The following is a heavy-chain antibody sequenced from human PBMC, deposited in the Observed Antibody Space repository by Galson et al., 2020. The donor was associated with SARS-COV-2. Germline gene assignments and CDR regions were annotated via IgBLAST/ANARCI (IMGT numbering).Heavy chain of an antibody. D-gene: IGHD6-19*01. V-gene: IGHV3-7*03. CDR1: GFTFSSYW. CDR3: ARDVGLSLSSSGWYYYYYYMDV. J-gene: IGHJ6*03. Sequence: GESLKISCAASGFTFSSYWMSWVRQAPGKGLEWVANIKQDGSEKYYVDSVKGRFTISRDNAKNSLYLHMNSLRAEDTAVYYCARDVGLSLSSSGWYYYYYYMDVWGKGTTVTVSS. CDR2: IKQDGSEK.